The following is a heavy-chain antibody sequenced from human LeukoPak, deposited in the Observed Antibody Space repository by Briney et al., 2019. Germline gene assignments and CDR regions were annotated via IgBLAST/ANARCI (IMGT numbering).Heavy chain of an antibody. J-gene: IGHJ4*02. D-gene: IGHD5-12*01. CDR1: GFTFDDYG. CDR2: ISWNSDTI. CDR3: ATNGGGDSGYGNFDY. Sequence: PGRSLRLSCAASGFTFDDYGMHWVRQAPGKGLEWVSGISWNSDTIDLADSVKGRFTISRDNAKNSLYLQMNRLRAEDTALYYCATNGGGDSGYGNFDYWGQGTLVTVSS. V-gene: IGHV3-9*01.